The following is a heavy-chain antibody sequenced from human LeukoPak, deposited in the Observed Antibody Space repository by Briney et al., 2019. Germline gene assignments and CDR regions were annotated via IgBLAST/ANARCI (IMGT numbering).Heavy chain of an antibody. CDR2: IYTSGST. V-gene: IGHV4-4*07. D-gene: IGHD2-2*02. Sequence: PSETLSLTCTVSGGSISSYYWSWIRQPAGKGLEWIGRIYTSGSTNYNPSLKSRVTMSVDTSKNQFSLKLSSVTAADTAVYYCTSLHCSSTSCYNNWFDPWGQGTLVTVYS. CDR3: TSLHCSSTSCYNNWFDP. CDR1: GGSISSYY. J-gene: IGHJ5*02.